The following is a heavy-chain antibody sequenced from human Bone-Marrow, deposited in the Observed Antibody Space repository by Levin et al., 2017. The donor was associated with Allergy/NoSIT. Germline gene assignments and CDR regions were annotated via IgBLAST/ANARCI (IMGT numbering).Heavy chain of an antibody. J-gene: IGHJ4*02. CDR2: MNPNSGNT. CDR1: GYTFTSYD. V-gene: IGHV1-8*01. Sequence: GESLKISCKASGYTFTSYDINWVRQATGQGLEWMGWMNPNSGNTGYAQKFQGRVTMTRNTSISTAYMELSSLRSEDTAVYYCARTHNWNYGDFDYWGQGTLVTVSS. CDR3: ARTHNWNYGDFDY. D-gene: IGHD1-7*01.